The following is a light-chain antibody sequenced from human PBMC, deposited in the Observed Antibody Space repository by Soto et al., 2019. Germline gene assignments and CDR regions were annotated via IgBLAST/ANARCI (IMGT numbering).Light chain of an antibody. J-gene: IGKJ2*01. V-gene: IGKV3-11*01. CDR1: QSVSSY. CDR2: DSF. CDR3: QQRSSWPYT. Sequence: IVLTQSPATLSLSPGERATLSCRASQSVSSYLAWYQHRPGQPPRLLIYDSFTRAPGIPARFSGSGSGTDFTLTIKSLEPEDFAIYYCQQRSSWPYTFGQGTKLEIK.